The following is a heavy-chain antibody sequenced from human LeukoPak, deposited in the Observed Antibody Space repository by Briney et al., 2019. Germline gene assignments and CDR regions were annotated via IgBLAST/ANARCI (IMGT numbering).Heavy chain of an antibody. J-gene: IGHJ5*02. CDR3: ARDNSVEDTTWWFDP. V-gene: IGHV1-18*01. D-gene: IGHD1-26*01. Sequence: ASVKVSCKASGYTFTSYGISWVRQAPGQGLEWMGWISAYNGNTNYAQKLQGRVTMTTDTSTSTAYMELSRLRSDDTAVYYCARDNSVEDTTWWFDPWGQGTLVTVSS. CDR1: GYTFTSYG. CDR2: ISAYNGNT.